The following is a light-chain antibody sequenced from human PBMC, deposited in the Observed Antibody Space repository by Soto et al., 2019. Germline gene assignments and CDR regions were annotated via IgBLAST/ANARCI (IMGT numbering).Light chain of an antibody. CDR1: QSISSN. J-gene: IGKJ2*01. V-gene: IGKV1-39*01. CDR3: QQSYSTPYT. CDR2: SAS. Sequence: EIQMTQSPSSLSASVGDRVTITCRASQSISSNLKWYQQNPGKAPKLLIYSASSLQSGVPSRFSGSGSGTDFTLTISSLQPEDFATYYCQQSYSTPYTFGQGTKMEIK.